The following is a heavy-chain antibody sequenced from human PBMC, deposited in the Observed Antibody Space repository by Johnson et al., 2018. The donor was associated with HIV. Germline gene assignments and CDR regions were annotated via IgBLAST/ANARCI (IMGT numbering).Heavy chain of an antibody. CDR2: ISYDGHIK. Sequence: VQLVESGGGVVQPGRSLRLSCAASGFTFKNYAMHWVRQAPGERLEWVAVISYDGHIKYYADSVKGRFTLSRDNSKSTLYLQMNSLRAEDTAVYYCARDSRISLIVVVSRGGFDIWGQGTMVTVSS. CDR1: GFTFKNYA. V-gene: IGHV3-30*04. J-gene: IGHJ3*02. CDR3: ARDSRISLIVVVSRGGFDI. D-gene: IGHD3-22*01.